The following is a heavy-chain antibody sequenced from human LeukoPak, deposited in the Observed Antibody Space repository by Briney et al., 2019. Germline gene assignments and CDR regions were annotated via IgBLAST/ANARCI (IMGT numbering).Heavy chain of an antibody. CDR1: GFTFSSYR. CDR2: INSDGSST. J-gene: IGHJ4*02. CDR3: AKDRMSHYSLDY. Sequence: GGSLRLSCAASGFTFSSYRMHWVRQAPGKGLVWVSRINSDGSSTTYADSVKGRLTISRDNSKNTLYLQMNSLRAEDTAVYYCAKDRMSHYSLDYWGQGTLVTVSS. V-gene: IGHV3-74*01. D-gene: IGHD4-11*01.